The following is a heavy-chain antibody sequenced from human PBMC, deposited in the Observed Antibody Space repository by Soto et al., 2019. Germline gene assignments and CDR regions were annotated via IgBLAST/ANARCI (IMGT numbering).Heavy chain of an antibody. Sequence: QVQLQESGPGLVKPSQTLSLTCTVSGGSISSGDYYWSWIRQPPGKGLEWIGYIYYSGSTYYNPSFKCRFTLSVDPSKNQFSLRLSSVTAADTAVYCCARDRADGSRLDPWGQGTLVTVSS. D-gene: IGHD6-13*01. V-gene: IGHV4-30-4*01. J-gene: IGHJ5*02. CDR1: GGSISSGDYY. CDR3: ARDRADGSRLDP. CDR2: IYYSGST.